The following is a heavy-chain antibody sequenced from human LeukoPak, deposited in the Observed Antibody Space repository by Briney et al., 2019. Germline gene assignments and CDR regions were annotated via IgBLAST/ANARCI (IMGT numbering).Heavy chain of an antibody. CDR1: GGSFSGYY. V-gene: IGHV4-34*01. J-gene: IGHJ5*02. Sequence: PSETLSLTCAVYGGSFSGYYWSWIRQPPGKGLEWIGEINHSGSTNYNPSLKSRVTISVDTSKNQFSLKLSSVTAADTAVYYCARVPIAVRWFDPWGQGTLVTVSS. CDR2: INHSGST. D-gene: IGHD6-19*01. CDR3: ARVPIAVRWFDP.